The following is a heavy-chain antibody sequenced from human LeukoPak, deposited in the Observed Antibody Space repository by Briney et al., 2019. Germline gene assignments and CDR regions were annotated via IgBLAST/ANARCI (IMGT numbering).Heavy chain of an antibody. CDR2: INHCGST. Sequence: PSETLSLTCAVYGGSFSGYYWSWIRQPPGKGLEWIGEINHCGSTNYNPSLKSRVTISVDTSKNQFSLKLSSVTAADTAVYYCARRPGYSSSWRRTQRYYFDYWGQGTLVTVSS. V-gene: IGHV4-34*01. J-gene: IGHJ4*02. CDR1: GGSFSGYY. CDR3: ARRPGYSSSWRRTQRYYFDY. D-gene: IGHD6-13*01.